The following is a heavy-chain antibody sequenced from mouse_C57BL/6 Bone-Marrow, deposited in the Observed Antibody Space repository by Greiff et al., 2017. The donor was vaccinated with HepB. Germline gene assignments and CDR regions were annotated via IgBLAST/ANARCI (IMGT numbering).Heavy chain of an antibody. CDR3: ARHDYGGYFDV. D-gene: IGHD1-1*01. V-gene: IGHV5-6*01. J-gene: IGHJ1*03. CDR1: GFTFSSYG. Sequence: EVKLMASGGDLVKPGGSLKLSCAASGFTFSSYGMSWVRQPPDKRLEWVATISSGGSYTYYPDSVKERFTISRDNAKNTLYLQMSSLKFEDTAMYYCARHDYGGYFDVWGTGTTVTVSS. CDR2: ISSGGSYT.